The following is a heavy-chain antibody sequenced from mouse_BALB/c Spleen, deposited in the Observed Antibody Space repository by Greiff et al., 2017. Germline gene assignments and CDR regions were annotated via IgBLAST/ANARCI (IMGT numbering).Heavy chain of an antibody. CDR1: GYTFTSYW. Sequence: EVQLQQSGTVLARPGASVKMSCKASGYTFTSYWMHWVKQRPGQGLEWIGAIYPGNSDTSYNQKFKGKAKLTAVTSTSTAYIELSSLTNEDSAVYYCTREGYYRGAMDYWGQGTSVTVSS. CDR2: IYPGNSDT. D-gene: IGHD2-12*01. J-gene: IGHJ4*01. CDR3: TREGYYRGAMDY. V-gene: IGHV1-5*01.